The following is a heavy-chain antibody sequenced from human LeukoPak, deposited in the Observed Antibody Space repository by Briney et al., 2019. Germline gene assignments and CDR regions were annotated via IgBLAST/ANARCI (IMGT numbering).Heavy chain of an antibody. V-gene: IGHV3-23*01. D-gene: IGHD3-10*01. CDR2: ISGRSGNT. J-gene: IGHJ4*02. CDR3: ARKSASGNYPLDY. Sequence: GGSLRLSCAASGFTFSSYSMSWVRQAPGKGLEWVSAISGRSGNTYFADSVKGRFTISRDNAKNTVFLQMSSLRAEDTALYYCARKSASGNYPLDYWGQGTLVTVSS. CDR1: GFTFSSYS.